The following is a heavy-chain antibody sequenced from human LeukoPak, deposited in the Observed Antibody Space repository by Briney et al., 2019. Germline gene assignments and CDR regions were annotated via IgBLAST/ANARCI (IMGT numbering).Heavy chain of an antibody. J-gene: IGHJ5*02. CDR1: GGSISSSSYY. Sequence: SETLSLTCSVSGGSISSSSYYWGWIRQPPGKGLEWIGSFHYSGSTYYNPSLKSRVTISVDTSKNQFSLKLSSVTAADTAVYYCARGGRRYCTNGVCYTDNWFDPWGQGTLVTVSS. V-gene: IGHV4-39*07. D-gene: IGHD2-8*01. CDR2: FHYSGST. CDR3: ARGGRRYCTNGVCYTDNWFDP.